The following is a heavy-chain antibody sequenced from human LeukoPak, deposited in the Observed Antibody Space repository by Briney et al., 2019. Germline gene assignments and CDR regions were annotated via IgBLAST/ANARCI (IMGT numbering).Heavy chain of an antibody. Sequence: SQTLSLTCAISGGSVSNNSAAWNWIRQSPSRGLEWLGRTYYRSKWYNDYAVSVKSRITINPDTSTNQFSLQLNSVTPEDTAVYNLARSGSGWAYYYYYMDVWGKGTTVTVSS. CDR3: ARSGSGWAYYYYYMDV. D-gene: IGHD6-19*01. J-gene: IGHJ6*03. V-gene: IGHV6-1*01. CDR1: GGSVSNNSAA. CDR2: TYYRSKWYN.